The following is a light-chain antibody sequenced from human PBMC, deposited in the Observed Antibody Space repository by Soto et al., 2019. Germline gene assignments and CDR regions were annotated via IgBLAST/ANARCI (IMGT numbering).Light chain of an antibody. CDR1: SSDVGGYNY. CDR3: CSYAGNYVV. V-gene: IGLV2-11*01. Sequence: QSALTQPRSVSGSPGQSVTISCTGTSSDVGGYNYVSWYQQHPGKAPKLMIYDVTMRPSRVPDRFSGSKSVNTASLTISGLQAEDEADYYCCSYAGNYVVFGGGTKLTVL. J-gene: IGLJ2*01. CDR2: DVT.